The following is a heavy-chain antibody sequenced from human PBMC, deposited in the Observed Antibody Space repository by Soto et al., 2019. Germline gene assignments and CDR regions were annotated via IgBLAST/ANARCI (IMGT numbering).Heavy chain of an antibody. CDR2: MNPDSGHA. CDR1: GYTFTNSD. D-gene: IGHD2-15*01. J-gene: IGHJ4*02. V-gene: IGHV1-8*01. Sequence: QVQLVQSGAEVKKPGASVKVSCKASGYTFTNSDINWVRQAPGQGLEWMGWMNPDSGHAAYAQKFQGRVTLTTCTSTSTVYMEMRSLGSEDTAVYYCARRPQCSGGICYYGLDNWGQGTLVTVSS. CDR3: ARRPQCSGGICYYGLDN.